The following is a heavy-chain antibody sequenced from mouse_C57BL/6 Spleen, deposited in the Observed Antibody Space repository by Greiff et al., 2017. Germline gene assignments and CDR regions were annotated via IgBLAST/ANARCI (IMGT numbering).Heavy chain of an antibody. CDR2: IYPGDGDT. Sequence: QVHVKQSGAELVKPGASVKISCKASGYAFSSYWMNWVKQRPGKGLEWIGQIYPGDGDTNYNGKFKGKATLTADKSSSTAYMQLSSLTSEDSAVYFCARSSYYDYDGSYWGQGTTLTVSS. V-gene: IGHV1-80*01. CDR3: ARSSYYDYDGSY. J-gene: IGHJ2*01. CDR1: GYAFSSYW. D-gene: IGHD2-4*01.